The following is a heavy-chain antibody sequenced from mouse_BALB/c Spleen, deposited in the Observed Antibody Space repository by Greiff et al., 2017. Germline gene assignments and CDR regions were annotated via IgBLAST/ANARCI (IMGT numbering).Heavy chain of an antibody. CDR2: IDPANGNT. Sequence: VQLQQSGAELVKPGASVKLSCTASGFNIKDSYMHWVQQRPEQGLEWIGRIDPANGNTKYDPMFQGKATITADTSSNTTYLQLSSLTSEDTAVYYCARPSTKIRGYAMDYWGQGTSVTVSS. CDR3: ARPSTKIRGYAMDY. CDR1: GFNIKDSY. V-gene: IGHV14-3*02. J-gene: IGHJ4*01. D-gene: IGHD2-4*01.